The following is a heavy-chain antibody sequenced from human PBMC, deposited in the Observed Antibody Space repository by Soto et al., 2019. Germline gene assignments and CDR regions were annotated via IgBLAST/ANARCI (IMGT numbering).Heavy chain of an antibody. CDR1: GFTFSSYW. CDR3: ARVPKASSGWSENYMDV. Sequence: GGSLRLSCAASGFTFSSYWMHWVRQAPGKGLVWVSRINSDGSSTSYADSVKGRFTISRDNAKNTLYLQMNSLRAEDTAVYYCARVPKASSGWSENYMDVWGKGTTVTVSS. V-gene: IGHV3-74*01. J-gene: IGHJ6*03. D-gene: IGHD6-19*01. CDR2: INSDGSST.